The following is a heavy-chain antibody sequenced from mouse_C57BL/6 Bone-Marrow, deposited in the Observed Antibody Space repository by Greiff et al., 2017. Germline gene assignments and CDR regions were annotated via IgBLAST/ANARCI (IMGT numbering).Heavy chain of an antibody. CDR3: ARDYAMDY. Sequence: EVMLVESGGGLVKPGGSLKLSCAASGFTFSSYAMSWVRQTPEKRLEWVATISDGGSYTYYPDNVKGRCTISRDNAKNNLYLQMSHLKSEDTAMYYCARDYAMDYWGQGTSVTVSS. V-gene: IGHV5-4*01. J-gene: IGHJ4*01. CDR1: GFTFSSYA. CDR2: ISDGGSYT.